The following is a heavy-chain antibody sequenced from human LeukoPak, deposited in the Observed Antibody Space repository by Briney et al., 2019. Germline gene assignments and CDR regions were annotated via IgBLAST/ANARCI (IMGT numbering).Heavy chain of an antibody. CDR1: GGSISSSSDY. Sequence: SETLSLTCTVSGGSISSSSDYWGWIRQAPGKGLEWIGSIYYHENTYYNSSLKSRVTISVDTSKNQFSLRLSSVTAADTAVYYCARIAYSGYDFRGGADYWGQGALVTVSS. D-gene: IGHD5-12*01. CDR2: IYYHENT. V-gene: IGHV4-39*07. CDR3: ARIAYSGYDFRGGADY. J-gene: IGHJ4*02.